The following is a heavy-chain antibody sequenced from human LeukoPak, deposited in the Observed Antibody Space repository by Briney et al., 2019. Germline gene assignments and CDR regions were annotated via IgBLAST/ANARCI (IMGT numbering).Heavy chain of an antibody. D-gene: IGHD4-17*01. CDR1: GFRFSNYA. CDR2: IGGSGSST. V-gene: IGHV3-23*01. Sequence: GGSLRLSCAASGFRFSNYAMSWVRQAPGKGLEWVSGIGGSGSSTYYADSVKGRFTISRDNSKNTLYLQMNSLRAEDTAVYYCARDGGYGEILRYYFDYWGQGTLVTVSS. CDR3: ARDGGYGEILRYYFDY. J-gene: IGHJ4*02.